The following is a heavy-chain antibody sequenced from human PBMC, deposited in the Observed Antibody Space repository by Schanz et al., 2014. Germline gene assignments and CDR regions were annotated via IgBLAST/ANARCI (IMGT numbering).Heavy chain of an antibody. D-gene: IGHD3-3*01. CDR2: LTGSGTTT. J-gene: IGHJ4*02. CDR3: ARDLLVSHYDFWSGNDY. CDR1: GFSFRKSA. V-gene: IGHV3-23*01. Sequence: EVQLLESGGGLVQPGGSLRLSCAASGFSFRKSAMSWVRQAPGKGLEWVSALTGSGTTTYYADSVKGRFTISRDNSKNTLYLQMNSLRADDTAVYYCARDLLVSHYDFWSGNDYWGQGTLVTVSS.